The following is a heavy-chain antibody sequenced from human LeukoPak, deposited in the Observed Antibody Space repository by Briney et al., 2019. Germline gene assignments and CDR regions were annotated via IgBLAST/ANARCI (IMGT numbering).Heavy chain of an antibody. J-gene: IGHJ4*02. D-gene: IGHD2-15*01. Sequence: PGGSLRLSCAASGFTFSSYAMHWVRQAPGKGLEWVAFIRYDGSNKYYADSVKGRFTISRDNSKNTLYVQMNSLRAEDTAVYYCAKDRSYCSGGSCYRLFEDRGQGTLVTVSS. V-gene: IGHV3-30*02. CDR3: AKDRSYCSGGSCYRLFED. CDR1: GFTFSSYA. CDR2: IRYDGSNK.